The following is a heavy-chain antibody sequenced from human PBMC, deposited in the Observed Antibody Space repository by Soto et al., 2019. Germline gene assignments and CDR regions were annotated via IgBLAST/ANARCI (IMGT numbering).Heavy chain of an antibody. CDR3: ARHRFSRQDFDY. D-gene: IGHD3-16*01. V-gene: IGHV4-39*01. J-gene: IGHJ4*02. CDR2: IYYSGST. Sequence: SETLSLTCTVSGGSISSSSYYWGWIRQPPGKGLEWIGSIYYSGSTYYNPSLKSRVTISVDTSKNQFSLKLSSVTAADTAVYYCARHRFSRQDFDYWGQGTLVTVSS. CDR1: GGSISSSSYY.